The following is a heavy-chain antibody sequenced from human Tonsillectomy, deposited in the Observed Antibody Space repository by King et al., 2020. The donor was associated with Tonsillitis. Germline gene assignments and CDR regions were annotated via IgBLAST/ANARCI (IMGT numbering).Heavy chain of an antibody. Sequence: VQLVESGGGLVKPGRSLRLSCTGSGFTFGDYAMSWFRQAPGKGLQWVGFTRSKVYGGTTEYAASVKCRFTISRDDSTSLAYLQMTSLKTEDTAVYYCTRGRAAVANYYYNGMDVWGQGTTVTVSS. V-gene: IGHV3-49*05. J-gene: IGHJ6*02. D-gene: IGHD6-19*01. CDR3: TRGRAAVANYYYNGMDV. CDR2: TRSKVYGGTT. CDR1: GFTFGDYA.